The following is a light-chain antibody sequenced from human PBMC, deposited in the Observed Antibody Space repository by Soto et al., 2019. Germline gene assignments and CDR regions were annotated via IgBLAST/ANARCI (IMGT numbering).Light chain of an antibody. CDR3: AAWDDSLNGPGVV. Sequence: QSVLTQPPSVSDAPRQRVTISCSGSSSNIGNNAVNWYQQLPGKAPKLLIYYDDLLPSGVSDRFSGSKSGTSASLAISGLQSEDEADYYCAAWDDSLNGPGVVFGGGTKLTVL. V-gene: IGLV1-36*01. J-gene: IGLJ2*01. CDR1: SSNIGNNA. CDR2: YDD.